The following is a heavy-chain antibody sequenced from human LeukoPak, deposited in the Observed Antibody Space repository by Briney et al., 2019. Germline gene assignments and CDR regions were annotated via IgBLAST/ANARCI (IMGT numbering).Heavy chain of an antibody. CDR1: GFTFSSYS. Sequence: GGSLRLSCAASGFTFSSYSMNWVRQAPGKGLEWVSSISSSSSYIYYADSVKGRFTISRDNAENSLYLQMNSLRAEDTAVYYCARDLVTLSSDAFDIWGQGTMVTVSS. J-gene: IGHJ3*02. D-gene: IGHD3-16*02. CDR2: ISSSSSYI. CDR3: ARDLVTLSSDAFDI. V-gene: IGHV3-21*01.